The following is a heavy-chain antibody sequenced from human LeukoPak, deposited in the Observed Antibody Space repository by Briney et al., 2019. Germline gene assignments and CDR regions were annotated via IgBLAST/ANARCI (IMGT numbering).Heavy chain of an antibody. CDR1: GGSISNYY. CDR3: ARAFSSSWYENFQH. D-gene: IGHD6-13*01. J-gene: IGHJ1*01. V-gene: IGHV4-4*07. CDR2: IYSSGST. Sequence: SETLSLTRNVSGGSISNYYWSWIRQPAGKGPEWIGRIYSSGSTNYKSSLKSRVTMSIDTSKNQFSLKLTSVTAADTAVYYCARAFSSSWYENFQHWGQGTLVTVSS.